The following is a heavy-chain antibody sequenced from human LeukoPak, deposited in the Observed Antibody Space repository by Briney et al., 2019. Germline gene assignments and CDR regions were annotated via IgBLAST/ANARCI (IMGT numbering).Heavy chain of an antibody. Sequence: KGXXXIGYIYYSGSTNYNPSLKSRVTISVDTSKNQFSLKLCSVTAADTAVYYCARDHGDYWYFDLWGRGTLVTVSS. CDR3: ARDHGDYWYFDL. D-gene: IGHD4-17*01. CDR2: IYYSGST. V-gene: IGHV4-59*01. J-gene: IGHJ2*01.